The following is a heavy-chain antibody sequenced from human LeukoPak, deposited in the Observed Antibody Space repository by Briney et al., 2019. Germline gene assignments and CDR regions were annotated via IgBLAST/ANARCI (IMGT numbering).Heavy chain of an antibody. V-gene: IGHV1-46*01. CDR2: INPSGGST. CDR1: GYTFTSYY. J-gene: IGHJ5*02. CDR3: ARGPRDGYNPSWFDP. Sequence: ASVKVSCKASGYTFTSYYMHWVRQAPGQGLEWMGIINPSGGSTSYAQKFQGRVTMTRDMSTSTVYMELSSLRSEDTAVYYCARGPRDGYNPSWFDPWSQGTLVTVSS. D-gene: IGHD5-24*01.